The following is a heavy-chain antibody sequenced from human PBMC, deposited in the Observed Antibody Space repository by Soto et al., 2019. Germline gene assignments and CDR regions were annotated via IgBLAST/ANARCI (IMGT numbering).Heavy chain of an antibody. CDR3: AHRSRGYAYYFDQ. CDR2: IFWDDDK. CDR1: GFSLTTRGVA. D-gene: IGHD5-12*01. V-gene: IGHV2-5*02. Sequence: QITLKESGPALVRPTQTLTLTCSFSGFSLTTRGVAVGWIRQPPGKALEWLALIFWDDDKWYSPSPRSSLTIPRDTSKSQVSLPMTIMDPVDTATYYCAHRSRGYAYYFDQGGQGTLVAVSS. J-gene: IGHJ4*02.